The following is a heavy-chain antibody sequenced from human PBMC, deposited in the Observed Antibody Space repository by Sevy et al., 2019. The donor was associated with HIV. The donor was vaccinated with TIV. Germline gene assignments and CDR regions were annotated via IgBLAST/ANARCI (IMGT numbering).Heavy chain of an antibody. V-gene: IGHV3-21*01. CDR2: ISSSSSGI. J-gene: IGHJ4*02. CDR1: GFTFSNYN. D-gene: IGHD5-12*01. Sequence: GGSLRLSCAASGFTFSNYNMNWVRQAPGKGLEWVSSISSSSSGIYYADSVKGRFTISRDNAKNSLYLQMNSLRAEDTAVYFCALAGGYKPGDYWGQGTLVTVSS. CDR3: ALAGGYKPGDY.